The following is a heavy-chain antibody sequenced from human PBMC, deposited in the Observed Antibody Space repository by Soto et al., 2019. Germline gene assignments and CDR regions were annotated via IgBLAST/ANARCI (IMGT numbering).Heavy chain of an antibody. Sequence: EVLLVESGGGLVKPGGSLRLSCAASGFAFKYARMTWVRQAPGKGLEWVGHIRSKIDGATTAYAAPVKGRFTISRDESKNTVDLQMNRLITEDTAVYYCTTDWGSGTHYARAFDVWGQGTMVTVSS. CDR3: TTDWGSGTHYARAFDV. V-gene: IGHV3-15*01. D-gene: IGHD3-16*01. J-gene: IGHJ3*01. CDR2: IRSKIDGATT. CDR1: GFAFKYAR.